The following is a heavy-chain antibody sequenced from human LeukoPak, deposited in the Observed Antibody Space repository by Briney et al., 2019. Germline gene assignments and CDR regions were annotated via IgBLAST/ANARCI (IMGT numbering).Heavy chain of an antibody. CDR1: GFTFSFHA. V-gene: IGHV3-23*01. J-gene: IGHJ4*02. CDR3: AKDRQVVITTPLDY. Sequence: GGSLRLACAASGFTFSFHAMSWVRQAPGKGLEWVSGITGSGGSAYYADSVKGRFTISRDNSKSTLYLQMNSLRAEDTAVYYCAKDRQVVITTPLDYWGQGALVTVSS. D-gene: IGHD3-22*01. CDR2: ITGSGGSA.